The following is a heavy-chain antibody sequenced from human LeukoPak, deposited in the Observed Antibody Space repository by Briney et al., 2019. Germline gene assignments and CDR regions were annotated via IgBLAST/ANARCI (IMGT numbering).Heavy chain of an antibody. CDR2: INPNDGDT. Sequence: ASVKVSCTASGYTFTHYYMHWVRQAPGQGFEWMGWINPNDGDTNYAQKFQGRVTMTRETSISTAHMEVSRLRSDDTAVYYCARASFLYCSSSTCLFDYWGQGTLVTVS. CDR1: GYTFTHYY. CDR3: ARASFLYCSSSTCLFDY. D-gene: IGHD2-2*01. J-gene: IGHJ4*02. V-gene: IGHV1-2*02.